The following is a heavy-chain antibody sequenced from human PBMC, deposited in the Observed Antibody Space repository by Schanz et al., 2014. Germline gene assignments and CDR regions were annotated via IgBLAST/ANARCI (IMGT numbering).Heavy chain of an antibody. CDR1: GFTFSSYA. CDR3: AKDAPYPFDL. V-gene: IGHV3-48*04. Sequence: EAHLVESGGGLVQPGGSLRLSCAASGFTFSSYAMSWVRQAPGKGLEWISFINTGSNYINYADSVKGRFTISRDNTKNSLFLQLNSLRAEDTAVYYCAKDAPYPFDLWGRGTLITVSS. CDR2: INTGSNYI. J-gene: IGHJ2*01.